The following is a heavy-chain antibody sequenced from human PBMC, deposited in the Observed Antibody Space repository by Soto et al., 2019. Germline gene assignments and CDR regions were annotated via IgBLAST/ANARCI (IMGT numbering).Heavy chain of an antibody. D-gene: IGHD6-19*01. CDR3: AKEAVAAPWDLRFDY. J-gene: IGHJ4*02. V-gene: IGHV3-23*01. CDR1: GFTFISYG. CDR2: VGSGDNT. Sequence: EVQLLQSGGGLAQPGGSLELSCAASGFTFISYGMSWVRQAPGKGLEWVSAVGSGDNTFYADSVKGRFTIARDNFKNTLYLLMHSLRADDTAVYYCAKEAVAAPWDLRFDYWGQGDLVTVSS.